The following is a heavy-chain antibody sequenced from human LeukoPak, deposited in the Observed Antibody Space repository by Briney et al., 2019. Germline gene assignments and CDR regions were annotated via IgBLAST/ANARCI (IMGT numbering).Heavy chain of an antibody. CDR1: GYTFTGYY. D-gene: IGHD6-13*01. Sequence: ASVKVSCKASGYTFTGYYMHWVRQAPGQGLEWMGWINPNSGGTNYAQEFQGRVTVTRDTSISTAYMELSRLRSDDTAVYYCARDGIAAAAPRDAFDIWGQGTMVTVSS. CDR2: INPNSGGT. J-gene: IGHJ3*02. V-gene: IGHV1-2*02. CDR3: ARDGIAAAAPRDAFDI.